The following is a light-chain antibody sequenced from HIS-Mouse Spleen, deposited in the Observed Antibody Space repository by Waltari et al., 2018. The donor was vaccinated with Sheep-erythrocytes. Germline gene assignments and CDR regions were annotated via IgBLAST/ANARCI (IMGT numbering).Light chain of an antibody. CDR3: MQALQTPWT. V-gene: IGKV2-28*01. Sequence: DIVMTQSPLSLPVTPGEPASISCRSSQSLPHSNGYNYLDWYLQKPGQSPQLLIYLGSNRASGVPDRCSGSGSGTDFTLKISRVEAEDVGVYYCMQALQTPWTFGQGTKGEIK. CDR1: QSLPHSNGYNY. CDR2: LGS. J-gene: IGKJ1*01.